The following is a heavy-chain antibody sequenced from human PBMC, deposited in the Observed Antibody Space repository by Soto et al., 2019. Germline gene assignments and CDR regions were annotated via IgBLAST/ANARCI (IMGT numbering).Heavy chain of an antibody. CDR2: IYYSGST. V-gene: IGHV4-39*01. J-gene: IGHJ4*02. D-gene: IGHD3-22*01. CDR3: MLGSGWKDFDY. CDR1: GGSISSSSYY. Sequence: SETLSLTCSVSGGSISSSSYYWGWIRQPPGKGLEWIGNIYYSGSTYYNPSLKSRVTISVDTSKNQFSLKLSSVTAADTAVYYCMLGSGWKDFDYWGQGTLVTVSS.